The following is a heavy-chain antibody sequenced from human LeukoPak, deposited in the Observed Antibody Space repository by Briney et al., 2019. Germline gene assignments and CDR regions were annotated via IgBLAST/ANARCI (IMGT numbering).Heavy chain of an antibody. J-gene: IGHJ4*02. CDR2: ISGSGGST. CDR1: GFTFSSYA. Sequence: GGSLRLSCAASGFTFSSYAMSWVRQAPGKGLEWVPAISGSGGSTYYADSVKGRFTISRDNSKNTLYLQMNSLRAEDTAVYYCAKGDDFWSGYSDYWGQGTLVTVSS. D-gene: IGHD3-3*01. CDR3: AKGDDFWSGYSDY. V-gene: IGHV3-23*01.